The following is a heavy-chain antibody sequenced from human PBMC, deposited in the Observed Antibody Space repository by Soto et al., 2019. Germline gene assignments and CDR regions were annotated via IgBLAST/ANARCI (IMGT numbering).Heavy chain of an antibody. CDR2: IYYTGSA. CDR1: GGYISSSSHY. V-gene: IGHV4-39*01. Sequence: PSETLSLTCTVSGGYISSSSHYWGWIRQPPGKGLEWIGNIYYTGSAYYKPSLTSRVTISLDMSKNQFSLKMTSVTAADTAVYYCARRYFDWLLGAHYYFDSWGQGTRVTVSS. CDR3: ARRYFDWLLGAHYYFDS. D-gene: IGHD3-9*01. J-gene: IGHJ4*02.